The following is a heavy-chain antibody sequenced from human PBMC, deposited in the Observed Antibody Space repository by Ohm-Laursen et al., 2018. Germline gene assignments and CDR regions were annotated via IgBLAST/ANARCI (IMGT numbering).Heavy chain of an antibody. Sequence: TLSLTCVVYGGSFSGYYWSWIRQPPGKGLEWIGSIYYSGSTYYNPSLKSRVTISVDTSKNQFSLKLSSVTAADTAVYYCARHVRYSVYDYWGQGTLVTVSS. D-gene: IGHD5-18*01. J-gene: IGHJ4*02. V-gene: IGHV4-34*01. CDR2: IYYSGST. CDR3: ARHVRYSVYDY. CDR1: GGSFSGYY.